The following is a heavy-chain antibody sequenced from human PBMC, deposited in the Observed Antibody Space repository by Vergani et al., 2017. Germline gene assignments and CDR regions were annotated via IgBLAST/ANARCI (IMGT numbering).Heavy chain of an antibody. Sequence: QVQLQESGPGLVKPSQTLSLTCTVSGGSISSGSYYWSWIRQPAGKGLEWIGRIYTSGSTNYNPSLKSRVTISVDTSKNQFSLKLSAVTAADTAVYYCARGNRQQRVSRWGQGTLVTVSS. CDR3: ARGNRQQRVSR. D-gene: IGHD6-13*01. CDR1: GGSISSGSYY. CDR2: IYTSGST. J-gene: IGHJ4*02. V-gene: IGHV4-61*02.